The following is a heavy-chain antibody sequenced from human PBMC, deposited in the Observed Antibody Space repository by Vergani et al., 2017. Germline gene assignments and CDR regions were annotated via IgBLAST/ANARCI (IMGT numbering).Heavy chain of an antibody. CDR2: IYYSGST. Sequence: QVQLQESGPGLVKPSETLSLTCTVSGYSISSYYWSWIRQPPGKGLEWIGYIYYSGSTNYNPSLKSRVTISVDTSKNQFSLKLSSVTAADTAVYYCARARPSSGWYGRPSACYAFDIWGQGTMVTVSS. CDR1: GYSISSYY. D-gene: IGHD6-19*01. V-gene: IGHV4-59*01. CDR3: ARARPSSGWYGRPSACYAFDI. J-gene: IGHJ3*02.